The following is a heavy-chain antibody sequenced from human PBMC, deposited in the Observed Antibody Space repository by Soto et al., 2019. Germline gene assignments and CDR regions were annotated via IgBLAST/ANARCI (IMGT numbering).Heavy chain of an antibody. D-gene: IGHD3-10*01. V-gene: IGHV3-74*01. Sequence: EVQLVESGGGLVQPGGSLRLSCAASEFTFSGRSVHWVRQAPGKGLVWVSGIDKDGTDSTYADSVKGRFTSSRDNAKNTGYVQMNSLRAEDTAGCYFARGWFGPDVWGKGTAVTVSS. CDR2: IDKDGTDS. CDR3: ARGWFGPDV. CDR1: EFTFSGRS. J-gene: IGHJ6*03.